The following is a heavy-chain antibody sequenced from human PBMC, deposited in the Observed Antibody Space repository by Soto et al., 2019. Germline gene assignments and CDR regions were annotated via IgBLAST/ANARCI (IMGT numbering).Heavy chain of an antibody. CDR3: INERSGAFDI. CDR1: GFTFGASA. D-gene: IGHD6-25*01. J-gene: IGHJ3*02. CDR2: IKSKNNGGTT. Sequence: GVSLRLSCAASGFTFGASALQWVRQAPGKGLEWVGLIKSKNNGGTTDYAAPVKGRFTLSRDDSKNTLYLQMNSLKTEDTDVYYCINERSGAFDIWGQGTMVNVSS. V-gene: IGHV3-15*07.